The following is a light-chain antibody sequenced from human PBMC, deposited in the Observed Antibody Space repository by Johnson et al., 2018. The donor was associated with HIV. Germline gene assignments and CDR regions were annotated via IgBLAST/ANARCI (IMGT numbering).Light chain of an antibody. CDR2: DNN. J-gene: IGLJ1*01. CDR3: GTWDSSLSAGGHNYV. V-gene: IGLV1-51*01. CDR1: SSNIGNNY. Sequence: QSVLTQPPSVSAAPGQKVTISCSGSSSNIGNNYVSWYQQLPGTAPKLLIYDNNKRPSGIPDRFSGSKSGTSATLGITGLQTGDEADYYCGTWDSSLSAGGHNYVFGTGTKVTVL.